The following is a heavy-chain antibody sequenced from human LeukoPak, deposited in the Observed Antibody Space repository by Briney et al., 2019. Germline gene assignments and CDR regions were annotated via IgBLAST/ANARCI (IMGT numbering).Heavy chain of an antibody. Sequence: PGGSLRLSCAASGFTFNTYVMHWVRQAPGTGLEWVALISYDGSDKYYADSVKGQFTISRDNSKNTVYLQMNSLRAEDTAVYYCTRSTGIAAPGRYWYLDLWGRGTLVTVSS. CDR3: TRSTGIAAPGRYWYLDL. V-gene: IGHV3-30*01. CDR1: GFTFNTYV. D-gene: IGHD6-13*01. CDR2: ISYDGSDK. J-gene: IGHJ2*01.